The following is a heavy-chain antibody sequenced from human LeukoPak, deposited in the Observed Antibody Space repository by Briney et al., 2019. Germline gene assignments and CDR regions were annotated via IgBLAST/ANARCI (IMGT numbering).Heavy chain of an antibody. D-gene: IGHD6-19*01. V-gene: IGHV3-48*02. Sequence: GGSLRLSCAASGFIFSDYSMNWVRQAPGKGLEWISYIRRDDNTIYYADSVKGRFTISRDNAKNSLYLRMNSLRDEDTAVYYCARVYRSGWYFDYWGQGTLVTVSS. CDR3: ARVYRSGWYFDY. J-gene: IGHJ4*02. CDR2: IRRDDNTI. CDR1: GFIFSDYS.